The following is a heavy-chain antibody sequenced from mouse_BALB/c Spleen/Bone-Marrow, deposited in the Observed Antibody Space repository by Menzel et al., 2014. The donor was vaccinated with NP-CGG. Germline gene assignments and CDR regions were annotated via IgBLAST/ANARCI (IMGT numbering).Heavy chain of an antibody. J-gene: IGHJ1*01. V-gene: IGHV1S12*01. D-gene: IGHD1-1*01. CDR2: IYPRDGST. CDR1: GYTFTSYY. CDR3: ARGVVAPHWYFDV. Sequence: QVQLQQSGPELVKPGASVKISCKASGYTFTSYYIHWVKQRPGQGLEWIGYIYPRDGSTNYNEKFKGKATLTAATSSSTAYMQLSSLTSEDSAVYFCARGVVAPHWYFDVWGAGTTVTASS.